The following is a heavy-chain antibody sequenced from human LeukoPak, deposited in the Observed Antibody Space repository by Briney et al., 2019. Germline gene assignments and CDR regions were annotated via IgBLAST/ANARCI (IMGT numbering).Heavy chain of an antibody. CDR3: ARDRDMGYSSGWTPFDY. J-gene: IGHJ4*02. Sequence: GGSLRLSCAASGFTFSSHTLHWVRQAPGKGLEWVAVTSPDGDKKHYADSVKGRFTISRENSNNTLYLQMNSLRAEDTALYYCARDRDMGYSSGWTPFDYWGQGTLVTVSS. V-gene: IGHV3-30-3*01. D-gene: IGHD6-19*01. CDR2: TSPDGDKK. CDR1: GFTFSSHT.